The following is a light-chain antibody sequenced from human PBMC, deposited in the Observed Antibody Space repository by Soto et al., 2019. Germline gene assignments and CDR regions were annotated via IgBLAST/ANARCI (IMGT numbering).Light chain of an antibody. CDR1: SSNIGAGYD. CDR3: QSYDSSLFL. Sequence: QLVLTQPPSVSGAPGQRVTISCTGSSSNIGAGYDVHWYQQLPGTAPKLLIYGNSNRPSGVPDRFSGSKSGTSASLAITGLQAEDEADYYCQSYDSSLFLFGGGTKLTVL. CDR2: GNS. V-gene: IGLV1-40*01. J-gene: IGLJ2*01.